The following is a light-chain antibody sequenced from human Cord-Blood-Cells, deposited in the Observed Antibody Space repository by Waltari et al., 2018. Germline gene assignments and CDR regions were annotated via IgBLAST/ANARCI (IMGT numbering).Light chain of an antibody. CDR1: KSLLHSNGYNY. J-gene: IGKJ1*01. V-gene: IGKV2-28*01. CDR2: LGS. Sequence: DIVMTQSPLSLPVTPGEPVSISCRPSKSLLHSNGYNYLDWYLQKPGQSQQLLIYLGSNRASGVPDRFSGSGSGTDFTLKISRVEAEDVGVYYCMQALQTPLTFGQGTKVEIK. CDR3: MQALQTPLT.